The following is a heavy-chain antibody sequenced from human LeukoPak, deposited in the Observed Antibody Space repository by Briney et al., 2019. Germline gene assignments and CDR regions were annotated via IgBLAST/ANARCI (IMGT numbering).Heavy chain of an antibody. CDR3: AREVVVAATLDAFDV. V-gene: IGHV3-53*01. CDR2: IYSGGST. D-gene: IGHD2-15*01. J-gene: IGHJ3*01. Sequence: GGSLRLSCAASGFTVSSNYMSWVRQAPGKGLEWVSVIYSGGSTYYADSVKGRFTISRDNSKNTLYLQMNSLRAEDTAVYYCAREVVVAATLDAFDVWGQGTMVTVSS. CDR1: GFTVSSNY.